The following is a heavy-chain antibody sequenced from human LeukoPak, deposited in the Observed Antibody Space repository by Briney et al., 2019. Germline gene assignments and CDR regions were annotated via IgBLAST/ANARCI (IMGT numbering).Heavy chain of an antibody. J-gene: IGHJ5*01. CDR2: ISGEGSST. D-gene: IGHD1-14*01. CDR1: GFTFSSFW. Sequence: GGSLRLSCAASGFTFSSFWMHWVRQAPGKGLVWVSRISGEGSSTSYVDSVKGRFTISRDNAKNTLYLQMNSLRAEDTAVYYCARDNHPGWFDPWGQGTLVTVSS. V-gene: IGHV3-74*01. CDR3: ARDNHPGWFDP.